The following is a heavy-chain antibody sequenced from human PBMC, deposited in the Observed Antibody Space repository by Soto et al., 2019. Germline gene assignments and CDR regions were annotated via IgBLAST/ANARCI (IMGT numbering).Heavy chain of an antibody. CDR1: GFMFSRSW. V-gene: IGHV3-7*01. CDR3: ASLLGSVTTFDN. CDR2: ISPDGRTT. D-gene: IGHD1-1*01. Sequence: PGGSLRLSCAASGFMFSRSWMSWVRQAPGEGLEWVASISPDGRTTYYVDSGKGRFTISRDNAEDSMYLQMNSLSAEDMSVFYCASLLGSVTTFDNWGQGTLVTVSS. J-gene: IGHJ4*02.